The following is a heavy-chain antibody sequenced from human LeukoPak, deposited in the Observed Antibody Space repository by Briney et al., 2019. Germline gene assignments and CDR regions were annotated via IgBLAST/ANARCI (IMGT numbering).Heavy chain of an antibody. CDR3: ARAPISAAGFRYSYYYYMDV. CDR2: INPNSGGT. V-gene: IGHV1-2*02. J-gene: IGHJ6*03. D-gene: IGHD6-13*01. CDR1: GYTFTGYY. Sequence: ASVKVSCKASGYTFTGYYMHWVRQAPGQGLEWMGWINPNSGGTKYTQKFQGRVTMTRDTSISTAYMELSRLGSDDTAVYYCARAPISAAGFRYSYYYYMDVWGQGTTVTVSS.